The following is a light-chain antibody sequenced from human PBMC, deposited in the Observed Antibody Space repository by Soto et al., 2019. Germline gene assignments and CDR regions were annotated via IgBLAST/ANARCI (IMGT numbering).Light chain of an antibody. J-gene: IGKJ1*01. Sequence: EIVLTQSPATLSLSPGERATLSCRASQSVSRFLDWYQQKPGQAPRLLIYDASNRATGIPARFSGSGSGTDFSLTISRLEPEDFAVYYCQQYDTSPRTFGQGTKVDIK. CDR2: DAS. V-gene: IGKV3-11*01. CDR1: QSVSRF. CDR3: QQYDTSPRT.